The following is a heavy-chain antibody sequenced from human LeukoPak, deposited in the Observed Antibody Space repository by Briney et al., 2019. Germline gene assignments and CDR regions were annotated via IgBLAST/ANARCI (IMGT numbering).Heavy chain of an antibody. J-gene: IGHJ3*02. CDR2: ISPNSGGT. CDR3: ARDYGDYGSHWDAFDI. D-gene: IGHD4-17*01. Sequence: GPSVTVSCKASGYTFTDYYIHWVRQAPGQGLEWMGWISPNSGGTKDAQKFQGRVTMTRDTSISTVYMELSRLRSDDTAVYYCARDYGDYGSHWDAFDIWGQGTMVTVSS. V-gene: IGHV1-2*02. CDR1: GYTFTDYY.